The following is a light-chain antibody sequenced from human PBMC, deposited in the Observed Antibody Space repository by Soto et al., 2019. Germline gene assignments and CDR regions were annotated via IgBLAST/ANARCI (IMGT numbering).Light chain of an antibody. CDR3: QQYNNYNNPWM. Sequence: DIRVTQSPPTLSASVGDRVTITCRASQTITTWMAWYQQKPGKAPKLLVYDASTLQSGVATRFSGSGSGTEFTLTISGLQPEDSATCYCQQYNNYNNPWMFGPGTKV. CDR2: DAS. V-gene: IGKV1-5*01. CDR1: QTITTW. J-gene: IGKJ1*01.